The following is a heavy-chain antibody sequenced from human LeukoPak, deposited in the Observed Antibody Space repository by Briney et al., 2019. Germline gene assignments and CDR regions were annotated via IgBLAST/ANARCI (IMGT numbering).Heavy chain of an antibody. CDR3: ARGYVSTRARYGGSSRSFDY. D-gene: IGHD1-26*01. J-gene: IGHJ4*02. Sequence: SETLSLTCAVYGGSFSGYYWSWIRQPPGKGLEWVGEINHSGSTNYNPSLKSRVTISVDTSKNQFSLKLSSVTAADTAVYYCARGYVSTRARYGGSSRSFDYWGQGTLVTVSS. CDR1: GGSFSGYY. CDR2: INHSGST. V-gene: IGHV4-34*01.